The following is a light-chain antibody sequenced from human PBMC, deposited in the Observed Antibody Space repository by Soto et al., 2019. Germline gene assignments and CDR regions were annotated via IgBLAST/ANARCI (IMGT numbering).Light chain of an antibody. V-gene: IGKV1-39*01. CDR3: QQTHSTPRLS. J-gene: IGKJ4*01. CDR1: QNINNY. CDR2: AAS. Sequence: DIPMTQSPSSLSASVGDTVTITCRASQNINNYLNWYQQKPGKAPKLLMFAASNLQIGVPSRFSGRGSGTEFILTINALQPEDFATYFCQQTHSTPRLSFGGGTKVEIK.